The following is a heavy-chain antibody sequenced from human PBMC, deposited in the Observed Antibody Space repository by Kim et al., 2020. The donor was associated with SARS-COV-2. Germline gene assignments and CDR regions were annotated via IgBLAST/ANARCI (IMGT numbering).Heavy chain of an antibody. D-gene: IGHD3-10*01. CDR2: INHSGST. V-gene: IGHV4-34*01. CDR1: GGSFSGYY. CDR3: ARGAVPLGGTYYYGSGSYHRHYYYGMDV. J-gene: IGHJ6*02. Sequence: SETLSLTCAVYGGSFSGYYWSWIRQPPGKGLEWIGEINHSGSTNYNPSLKSRVTISVDTSKNQFSLKLSSVTAADTVVYYCARGAVPLGGTYYYGSGSYHRHYYYGMDVWGQGTTVTVSS.